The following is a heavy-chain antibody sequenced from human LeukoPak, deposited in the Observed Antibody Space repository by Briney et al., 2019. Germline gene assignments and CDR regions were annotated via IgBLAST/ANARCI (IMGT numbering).Heavy chain of an antibody. CDR3: ARGPIVVVPAARGGYYYYMDV. Sequence: ASVKVSCKASGYTFTGYYMHWVRQAPGQGLEWMGWINPNSGGTNYAQKFQGRVTITADESTSTAYMELSSLRSEDTAVYYCARGPIVVVPAARGGYYYYMDVWGKGTTVTVSS. V-gene: IGHV1-2*02. CDR1: GYTFTGYY. D-gene: IGHD2-2*01. CDR2: INPNSGGT. J-gene: IGHJ6*03.